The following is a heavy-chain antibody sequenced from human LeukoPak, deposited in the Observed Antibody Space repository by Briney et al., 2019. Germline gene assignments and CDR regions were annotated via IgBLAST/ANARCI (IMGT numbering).Heavy chain of an antibody. J-gene: IGHJ4*02. V-gene: IGHV1-69*05. Sequence: GASVKVSCKSSVGTFSRYAISWVRQAPGQGLEWMGGIIPIFGTANYAQKFQGRVTITRDESTSTAYMELSSLRSEDTAVYYCARESLGRGYNWNSYFDYWGQGTLVTVSS. CDR1: VGTFSRYA. CDR2: IIPIFGTA. D-gene: IGHD1-7*01. CDR3: ARESLGRGYNWNSYFDY.